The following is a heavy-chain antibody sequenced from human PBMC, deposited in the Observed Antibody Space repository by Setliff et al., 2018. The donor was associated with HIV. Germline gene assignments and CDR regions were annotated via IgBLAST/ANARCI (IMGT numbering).Heavy chain of an antibody. CDR1: GGSISSSSYY. Sequence: SETLSLTCTVSGGSISSSSYYWGWIRQPPGKGLEWIGSLYFSGSTHYNTSLKSRVTISVDTSKNQFSLKMSSVTAADTAVYYCLTSSIGPLPWDYWGQGTQVTSPQ. V-gene: IGHV4-39*01. D-gene: IGHD6-6*01. CDR2: LYFSGST. J-gene: IGHJ4*02. CDR3: LTSSIGPLPWDY.